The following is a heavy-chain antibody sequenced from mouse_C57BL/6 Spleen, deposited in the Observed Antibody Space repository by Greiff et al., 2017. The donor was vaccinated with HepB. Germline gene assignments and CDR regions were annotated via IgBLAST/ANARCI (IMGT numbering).Heavy chain of an antibody. J-gene: IGHJ2*01. D-gene: IGHD1-1*01. Sequence: QVQLQQSGPELVKPGASVKISCKASGYAFSSSWMNWVKQRPGKGLEWIGRIYPGDGDTNYNGKFKGKATLTADKSSSTAYMQLSSLTSEDSAVYFGHYYGSSSGFDYWGQGTTLTVSS. CDR1: GYAFSSSW. CDR2: IYPGDGDT. V-gene: IGHV1-82*01. CDR3: HYYGSSSGFDY.